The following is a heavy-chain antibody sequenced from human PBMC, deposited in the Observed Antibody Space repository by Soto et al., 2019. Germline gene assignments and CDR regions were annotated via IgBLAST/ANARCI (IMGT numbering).Heavy chain of an antibody. D-gene: IGHD6-6*01. V-gene: IGHV4-59*11. CDR2: VHYSGST. Sequence: SETLSLTCVVSGGPISSHYWSWIRQPPGSGLEWIGFVHYSGSTNYSPSLKSRVTMSLDTSKSQFSLNLTSVTAADTAFYFCARRDYSTSSLGPFDYWGQGILVTVSS. CDR3: ARRDYSTSSLGPFDY. J-gene: IGHJ4*02. CDR1: GGPISSHY.